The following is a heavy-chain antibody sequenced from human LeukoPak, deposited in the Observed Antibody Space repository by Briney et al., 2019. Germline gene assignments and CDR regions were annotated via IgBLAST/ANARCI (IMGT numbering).Heavy chain of an antibody. D-gene: IGHD3-22*01. Sequence: GGSLRLSCAASGFIFSSYAMSWVRQAPGKGLEWVSAISGSGGGTYYADSVKGRFTISRDNSKNTLYLQMNSLRAEDTAVYYCAKGMYYDSSGYPNWGQGTLVTVSP. CDR3: AKGMYYDSSGYPN. CDR1: GFIFSSYA. CDR2: ISGSGGGT. V-gene: IGHV3-23*01. J-gene: IGHJ4*02.